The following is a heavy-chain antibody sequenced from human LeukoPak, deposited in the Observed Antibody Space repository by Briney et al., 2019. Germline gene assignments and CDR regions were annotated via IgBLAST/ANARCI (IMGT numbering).Heavy chain of an antibody. V-gene: IGHV3-23*01. D-gene: IGHD2-8*02. J-gene: IGHJ4*02. CDR3: ATYRQVLLPFES. CDR1: GFTFSTFV. CDR2: IFPSGGEI. Sequence: GGSLRLSCAASGFTFSTFVLIWARQPTGKGLEWVSSIFPSGGEIHYADSVRGRFTISRDNSKSTLSLQMNSLRAEDTAIYYCATYRQVLLPFESWGQGTLVTVSS.